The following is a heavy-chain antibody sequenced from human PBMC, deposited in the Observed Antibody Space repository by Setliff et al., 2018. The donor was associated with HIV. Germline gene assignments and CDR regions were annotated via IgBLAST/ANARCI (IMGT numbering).Heavy chain of an antibody. CDR3: ARHDNYDNGGYYNLYYFDS. CDR1: GGSISSGRYY. J-gene: IGHJ4*02. CDR2: IYTSGYT. D-gene: IGHD3-22*01. V-gene: IGHV4-61*02. Sequence: SETLSLTCTVSGGSISSGRYYWSWIRQPAGKGLEWIGRIYTSGYTNYNPSLKSRVTISVDTSKNQLSLNLTSVTAADTAVYFCARHDNYDNGGYYNLYYFDSWGPGTLVTVSS.